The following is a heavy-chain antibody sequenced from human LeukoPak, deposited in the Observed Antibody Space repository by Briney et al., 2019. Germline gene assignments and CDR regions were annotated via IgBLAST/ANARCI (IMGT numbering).Heavy chain of an antibody. CDR2: IYTSGST. V-gene: IGHV4-4*07. Sequence: SETLSLTCTVSGGSISSYYWSWIRQPAGKGLEWIGRIYTSGSTNYNPSLKSRVTMSVDTSKNQFSLKLSSVTAADTAVYYCARDAPYYYYYYYMDVWGKGTTVTVSS. CDR1: GGSISSYY. J-gene: IGHJ6*03. CDR3: ARDAPYYYYYYYMDV.